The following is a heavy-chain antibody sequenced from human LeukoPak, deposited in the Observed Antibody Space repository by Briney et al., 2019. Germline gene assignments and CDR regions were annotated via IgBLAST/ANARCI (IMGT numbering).Heavy chain of an antibody. D-gene: IGHD6-13*01. CDR3: ARQLGPYNSSWDLYYYYGMDV. CDR2: IYYSGST. V-gene: IGHV4-59*08. CDR1: GGSISSYY. Sequence: SETLSLTCTVSGGSISSYYWSWIRQPPGKGLEWIGYIYYSGSTNYNPSLKSRVTISVDTSKNQFSLKLSSVTAADTAVYYCARQLGPYNSSWDLYYYYGMDVWGQGTTVTVSS. J-gene: IGHJ6*02.